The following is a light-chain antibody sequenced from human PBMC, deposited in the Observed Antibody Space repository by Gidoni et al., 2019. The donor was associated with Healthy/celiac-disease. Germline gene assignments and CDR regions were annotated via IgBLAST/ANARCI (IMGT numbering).Light chain of an antibody. Sequence: EIVLTQSPATLSLSPGERATLSCRASQSVSSYLAGYQQKPGQAPRLLIYDASNRATGIPARFSGSGSGTDFTLTISSLEPEDFAVYYCQQRSNWPPYTCXQXTKLEIK. CDR2: DAS. CDR1: QSVSSY. V-gene: IGKV3-11*01. CDR3: QQRSNWPPYT. J-gene: IGKJ2*01.